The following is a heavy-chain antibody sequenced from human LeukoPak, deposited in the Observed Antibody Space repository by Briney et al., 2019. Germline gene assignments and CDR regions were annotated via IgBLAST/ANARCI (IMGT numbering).Heavy chain of an antibody. CDR3: ARGLGYCSSTSCSPYDY. Sequence: ASAEASCHASGFTFPTYYMHWERQAPGQGLEWRGIINPSCGSTSYAQKFQGRVTMIRDTSTSTVYMELSSLRSEDTAVYYCARGLGYCSSTSCSPYDYWGQGTLVTVSS. J-gene: IGHJ4*02. V-gene: IGHV1-46*01. D-gene: IGHD2-2*01. CDR1: GFTFPTYY. CDR2: INPSCGST.